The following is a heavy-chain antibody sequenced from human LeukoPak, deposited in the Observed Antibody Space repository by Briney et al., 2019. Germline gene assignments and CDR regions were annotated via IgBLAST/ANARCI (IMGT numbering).Heavy chain of an antibody. Sequence: GGSLRLSCAASGFTFSSYGMHWGRQAPGKGLEWVAFIRYDGSNKYYADSVKGRFTISRDNSKNTLYLKMNSLRAEDTAVYYCAKDRDPIYYYMDVWGKGTTVTVSS. V-gene: IGHV3-30*02. CDR1: GFTFSSYG. CDR3: AKDRDPIYYYMDV. D-gene: IGHD3-10*01. CDR2: IRYDGSNK. J-gene: IGHJ6*03.